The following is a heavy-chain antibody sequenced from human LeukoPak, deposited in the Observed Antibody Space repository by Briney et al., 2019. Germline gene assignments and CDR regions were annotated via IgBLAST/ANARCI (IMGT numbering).Heavy chain of an antibody. D-gene: IGHD5-12*01. CDR2: ISAYNGNT. Sequence: ASVKVSCKASGYTFTSYGISWVRQAPGQGLEWMGWISAYNGNTNYAQKLQGRVTMTTDTSTSTAYMELRSLKSDDTAVYYCARARYGSGYDRFDYWGQGTLVTVSS. CDR3: ARARYGSGYDRFDY. V-gene: IGHV1-18*01. J-gene: IGHJ4*02. CDR1: GYTFTSYG.